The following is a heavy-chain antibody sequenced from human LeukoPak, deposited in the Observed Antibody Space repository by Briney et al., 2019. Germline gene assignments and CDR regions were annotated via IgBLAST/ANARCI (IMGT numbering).Heavy chain of an antibody. V-gene: IGHV3-33*01. CDR3: ARDQIQWLVQVQDY. CDR1: GFTLRRYG. CDR2: IWYDGGNK. D-gene: IGHD6-19*01. Sequence: PGGSLRLSSSASGFTLRRYGMHWVRQAPGKGLEWVAVIWYDGGNKYYADSVKGRFTISRDNSKNTLYLQMNSLRAEDTAVDYCARDQIQWLVQVQDYWGQGTLVTVSS. J-gene: IGHJ4*02.